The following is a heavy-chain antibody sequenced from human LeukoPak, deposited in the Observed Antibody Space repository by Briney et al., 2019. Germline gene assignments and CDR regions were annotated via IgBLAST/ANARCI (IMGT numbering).Heavy chain of an antibody. Sequence: GGSLRLSCAASGFTFSSYWMSWVRQAPGKGLEWVSGISWNSASIGYADSVKGRFTISRDNAKNSLYLQMNSLRAEDTALYYCAKALKRYCSGSTCYYSDSWGQGTMVTVSS. CDR3: AKALKRYCSGSTCYYSDS. D-gene: IGHD2-15*01. CDR1: GFTFSSYW. V-gene: IGHV3-9*01. CDR2: ISWNSASI. J-gene: IGHJ4*02.